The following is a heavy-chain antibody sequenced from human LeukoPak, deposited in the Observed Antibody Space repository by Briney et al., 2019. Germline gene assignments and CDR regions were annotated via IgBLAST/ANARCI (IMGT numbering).Heavy chain of an antibody. CDR1: GFTFSSYA. V-gene: IGHV3-30*04. CDR3: ARIALWFGESYHFDY. Sequence: GRSLRLSCAASGFTFSSYAMHWVRQAPGKGLEWVAVISYDGSNKYYADSVKGRFTISRDNAKNSLYLHMNSLRDEDSAMYYCARIALWFGESYHFDYWGQGTLVTVSS. CDR2: ISYDGSNK. J-gene: IGHJ4*02. D-gene: IGHD3-10*01.